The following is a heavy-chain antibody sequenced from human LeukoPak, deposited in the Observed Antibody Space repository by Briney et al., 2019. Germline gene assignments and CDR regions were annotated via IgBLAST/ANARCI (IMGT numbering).Heavy chain of an antibody. D-gene: IGHD2/OR15-2a*01. J-gene: IGHJ4*02. CDR3: ANASTPIRGFCSTSSCTLFDQ. CDR1: GYSLTSYW. Sequence: GESLKISCKGSGYSLTSYWIGWVRQMPGKGLEWMGVIFPGDSDTRYSPSFQGQVTISADKSISTAYLQWHSLKASDTAMYYCANASTPIRGFCSTSSCTLFDQWGQGTLVAVSS. V-gene: IGHV5-51*01. CDR2: IFPGDSDT.